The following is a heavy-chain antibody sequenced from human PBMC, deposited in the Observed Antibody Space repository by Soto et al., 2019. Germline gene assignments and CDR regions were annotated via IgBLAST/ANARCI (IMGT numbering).Heavy chain of an antibody. V-gene: IGHV1-18*01. CDR3: ARGVGSGTYYNQYNWFDP. J-gene: IGHJ5*02. CDR2: INVYNGNT. Sequence: QVQLVQSGGEVKKPGASVKVSCKASGYTFTNYGISWVRQAPGQGLEWMGGINVYNGNTKYAQKVQGRVTMTTDTSTSTAYMELRSLRYDDTAVYYCARGVGSGTYYNQYNWFDPWGQGTLVTVSS. CDR1: GYTFTNYG. D-gene: IGHD3-10*01.